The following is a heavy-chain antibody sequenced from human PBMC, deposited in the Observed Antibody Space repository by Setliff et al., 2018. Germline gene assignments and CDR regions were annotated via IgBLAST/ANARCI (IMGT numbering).Heavy chain of an antibody. D-gene: IGHD6-19*01. CDR2: IRSSSGLV. Sequence: GGSLRLSCAASGFTFSTYAMNWLRQAPGKGLEWVSYIRSSSGLVYYADSVKGRFTNARDEAKNSLYLQMNSLRTEDTAVYYCARSAVAVPGQFYFDNWGQGTQVTVSS. V-gene: IGHV3-48*01. CDR3: ARSAVAVPGQFYFDN. CDR1: GFTFSTYA. J-gene: IGHJ4*02.